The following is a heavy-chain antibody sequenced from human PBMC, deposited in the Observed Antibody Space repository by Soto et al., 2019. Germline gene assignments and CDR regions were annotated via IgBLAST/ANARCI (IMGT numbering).Heavy chain of an antibody. CDR2: IYYSGST. Sequence: QVQLQESGPGLVKPSETLSLTCTVSGGSISSYYWSWIRQPPGKGLEWIGYIYYSGSTNYNPSLKSRVTISVDTSKNQFSLKLSSVTAADTAVYYCASAVVAATVYFDYWGQGTLVTVSS. J-gene: IGHJ4*02. CDR1: GGSISSYY. V-gene: IGHV4-59*01. CDR3: ASAVVAATVYFDY. D-gene: IGHD2-15*01.